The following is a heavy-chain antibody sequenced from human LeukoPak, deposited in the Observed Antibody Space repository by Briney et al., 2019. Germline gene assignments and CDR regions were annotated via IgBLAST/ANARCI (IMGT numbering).Heavy chain of an antibody. D-gene: IGHD3-22*01. J-gene: IGHJ4*02. V-gene: IGHV3-30*02. CDR3: ATQSITLVVVVSPFDY. CDR1: GLTFSNFP. CDR2: IQDDGATT. Sequence: GGSLRLSCAASGLTFSNFPMHWVRQAPGKGLEWVALIQDDGATTNYVDSVRGRFTISRDNSKSTVYLQMNSLKPDDTAVYYCATQSITLVVVVSPFDYWGQGTLVTVSS.